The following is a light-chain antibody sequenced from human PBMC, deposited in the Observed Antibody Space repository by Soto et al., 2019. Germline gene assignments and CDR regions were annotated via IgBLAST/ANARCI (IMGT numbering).Light chain of an antibody. CDR1: SSDVGSYNL. Sequence: SALTQPASVSGSPGQSITISCTGTSSDVGSYNLVSWYQQHPGKAPKLMIYEGSKGPSGVSNRFSGSKSGNTASLTISGLQAEDEADYYCCSYAGSSTLVFGGGTKVTVL. V-gene: IGLV2-23*01. CDR3: CSYAGSSTLV. J-gene: IGLJ3*02. CDR2: EGS.